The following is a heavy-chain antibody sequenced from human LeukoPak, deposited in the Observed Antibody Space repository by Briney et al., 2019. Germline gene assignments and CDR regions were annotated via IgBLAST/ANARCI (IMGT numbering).Heavy chain of an antibody. D-gene: IGHD3-10*01. CDR1: GGSISSSSYY. CDR3: AKAAGSGSYFTEGLSRPFDY. V-gene: IGHV4-39*07. CDR2: IYHSGST. Sequence: PSETLSLTCTVSGGSISSSSYYWGWIRQPPGKGLEWIGSIYHSGSTYYNPSLKSRVTIAVETSKNQFSLKLSSVTAADKAVYYCAKAAGSGSYFTEGLSRPFDYWGQGTLVTVSS. J-gene: IGHJ4*02.